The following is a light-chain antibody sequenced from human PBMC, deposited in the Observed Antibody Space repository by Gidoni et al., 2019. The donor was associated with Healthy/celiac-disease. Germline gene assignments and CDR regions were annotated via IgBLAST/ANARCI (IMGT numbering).Light chain of an antibody. Sequence: DIVLTQSPATLSLSPGERATLACRASQSVSSSLAWYQQRPGQAPRLLIYDASNRATGIPARFSGSGSGTAVTLAISSLGPADFAVYYCQQRSNWPPLTFGGGTKVEIK. V-gene: IGKV3-11*01. CDR3: QQRSNWPPLT. J-gene: IGKJ4*01. CDR1: QSVSSS. CDR2: DAS.